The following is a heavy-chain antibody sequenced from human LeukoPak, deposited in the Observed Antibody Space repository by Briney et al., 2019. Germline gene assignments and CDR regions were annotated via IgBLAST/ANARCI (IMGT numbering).Heavy chain of an antibody. D-gene: IGHD3-22*01. Sequence: GGSLRLSCAASGFTFSSYAMGWVRQAPGKGLEWVSSVMGGGITTYYADSMKGRFTISRDNSKDTLFLQINSLRAEDTATYYCAKASTRDSGYYFDSWGQGTTVTVSS. V-gene: IGHV3-23*01. CDR1: GFTFSSYA. CDR3: AKASTRDSGYYFDS. CDR2: VMGGGITT. J-gene: IGHJ4*03.